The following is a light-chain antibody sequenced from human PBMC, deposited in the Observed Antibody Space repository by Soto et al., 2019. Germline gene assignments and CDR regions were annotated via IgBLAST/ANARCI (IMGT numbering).Light chain of an antibody. CDR2: GAS. CDR1: QSVSSNY. CDR3: QQYGSSPTWT. Sequence: ESVLTQSPGTLSLSPGERATLSCRASQSVSSNYLAWYQQKPGQAPRLLIYGASTRATGIPDRFSGGGSGTDFTLTISRLEPEDSAVYYCQQYGSSPTWTFGQGTKV. J-gene: IGKJ1*01. V-gene: IGKV3-20*01.